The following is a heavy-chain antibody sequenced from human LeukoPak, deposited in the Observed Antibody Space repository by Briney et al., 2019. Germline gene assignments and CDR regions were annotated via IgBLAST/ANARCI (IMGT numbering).Heavy chain of an antibody. CDR2: IYHSGST. D-gene: IGHD3-22*01. J-gene: IGHJ5*02. V-gene: IGHV4-4*02. CDR3: ATTTFYYDSSGYSNSFDP. CDR1: GGSISSSNW. Sequence: PSETLSLTCAVSGGSISSSNWWSWVRQPPGKGLEWIGEIYHSGSTNYNPSLKSRVTISLDRSKKQFSLKLSSVTAADTAVYYCATTTFYYDSSGYSNSFDPWGQGTLVTVSS.